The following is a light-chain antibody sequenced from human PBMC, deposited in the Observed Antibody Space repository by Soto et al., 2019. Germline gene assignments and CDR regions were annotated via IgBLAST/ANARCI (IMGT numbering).Light chain of an antibody. CDR2: DVT. V-gene: IGLV2-14*03. J-gene: IGLJ2*01. Sequence: QSALTQPASVSGSPGQSTTISCTGTSSDVGTYNHISWYQQHPGKAPKLIIYDVTSRPSGVSNRFSGSKSGNTASLTISGLQAEDEADYYCSSHASGSTLIFGGGTQLT. CDR1: SSDVGTYNH. CDR3: SSHASGSTLI.